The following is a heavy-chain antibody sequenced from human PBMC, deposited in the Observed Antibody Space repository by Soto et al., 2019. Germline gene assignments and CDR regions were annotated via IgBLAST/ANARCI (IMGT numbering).Heavy chain of an antibody. J-gene: IGHJ6*02. CDR2: INHSGST. Sequence: SETLSLTCAVYGGSFSGYYRSWIRQPPGKGLEWIGEINHSGSTNYNPSLKSRVTISVDTSKNQFSLKLSSVTAADTAVYYCASQASPYYYYGMDVWGQGTTVTVSS. CDR1: GGSFSGYY. V-gene: IGHV4-34*01. CDR3: ASQASPYYYYGMDV.